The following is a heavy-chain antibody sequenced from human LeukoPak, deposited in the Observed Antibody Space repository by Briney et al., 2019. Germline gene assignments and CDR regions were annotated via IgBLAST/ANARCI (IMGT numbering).Heavy chain of an antibody. CDR3: ARGSGIQLWFDY. D-gene: IGHD5-18*01. CDR2: ISSSGSTI. V-gene: IGHV3-48*03. CDR1: GFTFSSYE. Sequence: PGGSLRLSCAASGFTFSSYEMNWVRQAPGKGLEWVSYISSSGSTIYYADSVKGRFTISRDNAKNSLYLQMNSLRAEDTAVYYCARGSGIQLWFDYWGQGTLVTVSS. J-gene: IGHJ4*02.